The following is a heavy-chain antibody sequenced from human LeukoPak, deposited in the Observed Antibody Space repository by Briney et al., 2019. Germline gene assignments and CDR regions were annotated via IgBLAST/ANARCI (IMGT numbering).Heavy chain of an antibody. D-gene: IGHD6-13*01. Sequence: GASVKVSCKASGYTFTDYYMHWVRQAPGQGLEWMGGINPNSGGTNYAQKFQGRVTMTRDTSISTAYMELSRLRSDDTAVYYCARGALNMAIAAVGRNWFDPWGQGTLVTVAS. CDR1: GYTFTDYY. J-gene: IGHJ5*02. CDR3: ARGALNMAIAAVGRNWFDP. CDR2: INPNSGGT. V-gene: IGHV1-2*02.